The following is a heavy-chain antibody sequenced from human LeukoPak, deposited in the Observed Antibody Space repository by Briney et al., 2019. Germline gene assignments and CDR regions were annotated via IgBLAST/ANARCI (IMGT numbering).Heavy chain of an antibody. CDR3: ARTCSSSSCYMVH. J-gene: IGHJ4*02. D-gene: IGHD2-2*02. V-gene: IGHV1-18*01. Sequence: GASVKVSCKASGYTFANFGITWVRPAPGQGLEWMGWISVYNGNTNYAQNLQGSVTLTTDTSTSTAYMELRSLRSDDTALYYCARTCSSSSCYMVHWGQGTLVTVSS. CDR1: GYTFANFG. CDR2: ISVYNGNT.